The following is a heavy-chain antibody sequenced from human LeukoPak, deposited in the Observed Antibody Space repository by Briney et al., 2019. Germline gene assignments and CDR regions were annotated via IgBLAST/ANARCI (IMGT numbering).Heavy chain of an antibody. D-gene: IGHD2-15*01. CDR1: GFSFTSYL. CDR2: ISGSGGST. V-gene: IGHV3-23*01. CDR3: AKRYCSGGSCSPLDY. Sequence: GGSLRFPCAASGFSFTSYLMSWVRQAPGKGLEWVSAISGSGGSTYYADSVKGRFTISRDNSKNTLYLQMNSLRAEDTAVYYCAKRYCSGGSCSPLDYWGQATLVTVSS. J-gene: IGHJ4*02.